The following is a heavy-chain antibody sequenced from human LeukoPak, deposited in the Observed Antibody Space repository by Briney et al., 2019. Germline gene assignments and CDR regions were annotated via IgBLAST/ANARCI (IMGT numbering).Heavy chain of an antibody. Sequence: PGGSLRLSCVTSGFTFSDYFMNWIRQAPGKGPEWLSFINSDGNNIYYRDSVKGRFTISRDNAKKTLYLEMNNLRVDDTAIYYCATSRVFDFWGQGTLVTVSP. CDR3: ATSRVFDF. V-gene: IGHV3-11*04. CDR2: INSDGNNI. CDR1: GFTFSDYF. J-gene: IGHJ4*02.